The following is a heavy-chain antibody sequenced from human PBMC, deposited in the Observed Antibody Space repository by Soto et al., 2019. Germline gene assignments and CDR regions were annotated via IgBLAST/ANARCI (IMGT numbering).Heavy chain of an antibody. CDR3: AKSRVFIGAIVTLLDS. CDR1: GFTFSSYA. Sequence: EVQLLESGGGLVQPGGSLTLSCATSGFTFSSYAMVWVRQAAEKGLEWVASISNNGDTAYYADSVKGRFTISRGNSENTLYRQMNGLRAADTALYFCAKSRVFIGAIVTLLDSWGQGTQVTVSS. CDR2: ISNNGDTA. D-gene: IGHD3-16*02. J-gene: IGHJ4*02. V-gene: IGHV3-23*01.